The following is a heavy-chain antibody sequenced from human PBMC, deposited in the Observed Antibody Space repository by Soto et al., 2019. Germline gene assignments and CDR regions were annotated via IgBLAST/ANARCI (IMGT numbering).Heavy chain of an antibody. CDR1: GYTFTSYY. D-gene: IGHD4-4*01. CDR3: ARARYDYRVVYNWFDP. CDR2: INPSGGST. V-gene: IGHV1-46*01. Sequence: ASVKVSCKASGYTFTSYYMHWVRQAPGQGLEWMGIINPSGGSTSYAQKFQGRVTMTRDTSTSTVYMELSSLRSEDTAVYYCARARYDYRVVYNWFDPWGQGTQVTVSS. J-gene: IGHJ5*02.